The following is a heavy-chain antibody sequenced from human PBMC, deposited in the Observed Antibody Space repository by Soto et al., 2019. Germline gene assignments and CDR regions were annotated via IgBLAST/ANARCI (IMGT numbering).Heavy chain of an antibody. CDR3: ASFGDYDYYGMDV. Sequence: SETLSLACTVSGGSISSYYWSWIRQPPGKGLEWIGYIYYSGSTNYNPSLKSRVTISVDTSKNQFSLKLSSVTAADTAVYYCASFGDYDYYGMDVWGQGTTVTVSS. CDR1: GGSISSYY. V-gene: IGHV4-59*01. CDR2: IYYSGST. D-gene: IGHD3-10*01. J-gene: IGHJ6*02.